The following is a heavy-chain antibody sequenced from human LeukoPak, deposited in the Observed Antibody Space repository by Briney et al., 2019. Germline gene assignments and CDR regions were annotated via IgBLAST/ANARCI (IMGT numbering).Heavy chain of an antibody. CDR1: GDSIISSSHY. D-gene: IGHD3/OR15-3a*01. CDR3: ARHWTGYYYYGMDV. Sequence: PSETLSLTCTVFGDSIISSSHYWGWIRQPPGKGLEWIGSIYYRGSTHFNPSLQSRFTMSVDASKNQFSLKLSSVTAADTAGYYCARHWTGYYYYGMDVWGQGTTVTVSS. CDR2: IYYRGST. J-gene: IGHJ6*02. V-gene: IGHV4-39*01.